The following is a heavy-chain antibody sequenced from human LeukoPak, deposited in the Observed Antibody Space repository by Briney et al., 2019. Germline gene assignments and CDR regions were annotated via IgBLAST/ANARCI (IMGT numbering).Heavy chain of an antibody. CDR3: ARAFYDYFWGSYRY. CDR1: GFTFSSYW. Sequence: GGSLRLSCAASGFTFSSYWMSWVRQAPGKGLEWVANIEQDGSEKYYVDSVKGRFTISRDNAKNSLYLQMNSLRAEDTAVYYCARAFYDYFWGSYRYWGQGTLVTVS. V-gene: IGHV3-7*01. J-gene: IGHJ4*02. D-gene: IGHD3-16*02. CDR2: IEQDGSEK.